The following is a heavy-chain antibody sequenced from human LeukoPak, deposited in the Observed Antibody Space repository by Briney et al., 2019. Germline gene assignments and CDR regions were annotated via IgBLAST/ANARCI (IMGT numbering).Heavy chain of an antibody. D-gene: IGHD5-12*01. CDR3: ARVRPYSGYDSPSDY. V-gene: IGHV3-21*01. J-gene: IGHJ4*02. CDR2: ISSSSSYI. CDR1: GFTFSSYS. Sequence: GGSLRLSCAASGFTFSSYSMNWVRQAPGKGLEWVSSISSSSSYIYYADSVKGRFTISRDNAKNSLYLQMNSLRAEDTAVYYCARVRPYSGYDSPSDYWGQGTLVTVSS.